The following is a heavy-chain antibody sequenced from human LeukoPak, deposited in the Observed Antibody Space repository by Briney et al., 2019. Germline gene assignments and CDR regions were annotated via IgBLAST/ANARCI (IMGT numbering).Heavy chain of an antibody. V-gene: IGHV3-53*01. CDR3: ARGVEPLAANTLAY. J-gene: IGHJ4*02. Sequence: PGESLRLSCAASGFTVITYDMTWVRQAPGKGLEWVSVLYSDGNTKYADSVQGRFTISRDNSKNTLYLEMNSLRPDDTAVYYCARGVEPLAANTLAYWGQGTLVTVSS. CDR1: GFTVITYD. CDR2: LYSDGNT. D-gene: IGHD1-14*01.